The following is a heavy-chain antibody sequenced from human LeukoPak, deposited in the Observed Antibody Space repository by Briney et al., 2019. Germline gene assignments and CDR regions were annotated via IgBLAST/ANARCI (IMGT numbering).Heavy chain of an antibody. CDR3: ARGGSSGIYYFDY. V-gene: IGHV4-59*01. CDR1: GGSISSYY. J-gene: IGHJ4*02. CDR2: IYCSGST. Sequence: NPSETLSLTCTVSGGSISSYYWSWIRQPPGKGLEWIGYIYCSGSTNYNPSLKSRVTISVDTSKNQFSLKLSSVTAADTAVYYCARGGSSGIYYFDYWGQGTLVTVSS. D-gene: IGHD6-6*01.